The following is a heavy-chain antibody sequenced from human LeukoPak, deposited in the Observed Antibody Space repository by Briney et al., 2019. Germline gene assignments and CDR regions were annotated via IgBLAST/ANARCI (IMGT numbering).Heavy chain of an antibody. D-gene: IGHD5-18*01. CDR1: GFTFSTYS. CDR2: ISSSSTDI. Sequence: GGSLRLSCAASGFTFSTYSMNWVRQAPGKGLEWVSSISSSSTDIYYGDSVKGRFTISRDNNKNSLYLQMNGLRTDDTGLYYCVKGRRRGYAYGTLESWGQGTLVTVSS. J-gene: IGHJ4*02. CDR3: VKGRRRGYAYGTLES. V-gene: IGHV3-21*04.